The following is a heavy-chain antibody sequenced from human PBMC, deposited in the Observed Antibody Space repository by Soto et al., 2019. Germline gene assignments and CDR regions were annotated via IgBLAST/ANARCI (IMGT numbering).Heavy chain of an antibody. D-gene: IGHD3-3*01. CDR2: ISGSGGDT. CDR1: GFTFTSYA. J-gene: IGHJ4*02. Sequence: EVQLLESGGGLVQPGGSLRLSCSASGFTFTSYAMSWVRQAPGKGLQWVSGISGSGGDTKSADSVKGRFTISRDNFKKILDLQMNTLRAEDTAVYDCAKHDFGTLYNTGLDSWCQGTLVTVSS. V-gene: IGHV3-23*01. CDR3: AKHDFGTLYNTGLDS.